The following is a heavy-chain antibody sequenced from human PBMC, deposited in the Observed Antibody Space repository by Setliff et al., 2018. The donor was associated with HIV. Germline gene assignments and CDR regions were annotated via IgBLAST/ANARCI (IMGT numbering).Heavy chain of an antibody. J-gene: IGHJ3*01. CDR1: GGSFSAYY. V-gene: IGHV4-34*01. D-gene: IGHD2-2*01. CDR2: INHGGST. CDR3: ARHNCGTTACYGVVV. Sequence: KPSETLSLTCAVYGGSFSAYYWSWVRQSPGKGLEWIGAINHGGSTNYNPSLKSRVTISVDTSKNQVFLKLRSVTAADTAVYYCARHNCGTTACYGVVVWGPGTMVTVSS.